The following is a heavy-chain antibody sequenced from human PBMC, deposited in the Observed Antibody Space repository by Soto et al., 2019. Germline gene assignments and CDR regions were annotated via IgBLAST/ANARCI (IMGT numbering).Heavy chain of an antibody. CDR3: ARGASTFGQVIATFDY. V-gene: IGHV1-24*01. CDR2: FDPEDGET. D-gene: IGHD3-16*02. CDR1: GYTLTELS. J-gene: IGHJ4*02. Sequence: ASVKVSCKVSGYTLTELSMHWVRQAPGKGLEWMGGFDPEDGETIYAQKFQGRVTMTEDTSTDTAYMELSSLRSEDTAVYYCARGASTFGQVIATFDYWGQETLVTVSS.